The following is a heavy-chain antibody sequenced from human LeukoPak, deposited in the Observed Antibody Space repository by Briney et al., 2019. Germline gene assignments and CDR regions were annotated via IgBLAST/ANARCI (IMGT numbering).Heavy chain of an antibody. Sequence: GGSLRPSCAASGFTVSSNYMSWVRQAPGKGLEWVSVIYSGGRTYYADSVKGRFTISRDNSKNTLYLQMNSLRVEDTAVYFCARIVGELEMSFDYWGQGTLVTVSS. D-gene: IGHD3-10*01. J-gene: IGHJ4*02. CDR1: GFTVSSNY. CDR3: ARIVGELEMSFDY. V-gene: IGHV3-66*01. CDR2: IYSGGRT.